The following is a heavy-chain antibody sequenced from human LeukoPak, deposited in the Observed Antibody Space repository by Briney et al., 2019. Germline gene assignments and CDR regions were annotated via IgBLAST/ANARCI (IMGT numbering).Heavy chain of an antibody. CDR2: INPNTWNP. D-gene: IGHD3-10*01. CDR3: ARGVEEQWFGDWY. V-gene: IGHV7-4-1*02. Sequence: ASVTVSCMVSGYILNELFMFWVRQAPGEGGEWMGWINPNTWNPTYDHGFPGRIVFSFDPAVSTAYLQISSLKAEDTAVYYCARGVEEQWFGDWYWGQGTLVTVSS. CDR1: GYILNELF. J-gene: IGHJ4*02.